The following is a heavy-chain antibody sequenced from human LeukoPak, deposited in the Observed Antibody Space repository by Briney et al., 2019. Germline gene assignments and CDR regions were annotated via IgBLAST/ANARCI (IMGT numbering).Heavy chain of an antibody. V-gene: IGHV3-48*04. CDR1: GFTFSSYT. D-gene: IGHD6-13*01. CDR2: ISSSSGTI. J-gene: IGHJ4*02. CDR3: ARGSEQQLVYFEY. Sequence: PGGSLRLSCAASGFTFSSYTMNWVRQVPGKGLEWVSYISSSSGTIYYADSVKGRFTISRDNAKNSLYLQMNSLRAEDTAVYYCARGSEQQLVYFEYWGQGTLVTVSS.